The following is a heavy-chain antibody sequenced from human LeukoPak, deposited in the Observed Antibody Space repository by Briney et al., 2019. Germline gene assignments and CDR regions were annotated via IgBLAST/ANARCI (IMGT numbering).Heavy chain of an antibody. J-gene: IGHJ3*02. CDR1: GGPISSNSYY. D-gene: IGHD6-19*01. CDR2: IYYSGST. V-gene: IGHV4-39*01. Sequence: SDTLSLTCTVSGGPISSNSYYWGWIRQPPGKGLEWIGSIYYSGSTYYNPSLKSRVTFSVDTSKNQFSLTLSSVTAADTAVYYCARLLSSDWYKGAFDIWGQGTMVTVSS. CDR3: ARLLSSDWYKGAFDI.